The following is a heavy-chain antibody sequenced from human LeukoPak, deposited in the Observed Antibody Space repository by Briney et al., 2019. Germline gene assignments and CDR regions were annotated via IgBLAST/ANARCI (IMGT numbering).Heavy chain of an antibody. CDR3: AKGGSATYSYYYYMDV. J-gene: IGHJ6*03. D-gene: IGHD3-10*01. V-gene: IGHV3-23*01. Sequence: SGGSLRLSCAASGFTFSSYAMSWVRQAPGKGLEWVSAISGSGGSTYYADSVKGRFTISRDNSKNTLYLQMNSLRAEDTAVYYCAKGGSATYSYYYYMDVWGKGTTVTVSS. CDR1: GFTFSSYA. CDR2: ISGSGGST.